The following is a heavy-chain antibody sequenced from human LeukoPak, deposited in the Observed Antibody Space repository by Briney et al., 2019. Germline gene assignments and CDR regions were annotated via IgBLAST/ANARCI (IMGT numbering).Heavy chain of an antibody. CDR1: GYTFTSYY. CDR2: INPNSGGT. D-gene: IGHD6-13*01. V-gene: IGHV1-2*04. Sequence: ASVKVSCKASGYTFTSYYMHWVRQAPGQGLEWMGWINPNSGGTNYAQKFQGWVTMTRDTSISTAYMELSRLRSDDTAVYYCARESAAAGIDYWGQGTLVTVSS. CDR3: ARESAAAGIDY. J-gene: IGHJ4*02.